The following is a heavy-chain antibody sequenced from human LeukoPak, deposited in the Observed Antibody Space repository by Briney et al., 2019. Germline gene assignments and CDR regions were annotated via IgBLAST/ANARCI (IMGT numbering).Heavy chain of an antibody. V-gene: IGHV1-2*02. CDR1: GYTFTGYY. Sequence: ASVKVSCKASGYTFTGYYMHWVRQAPGQGLEWMGWINPNSGGTNYAQKFQGRVTMTRDTSISTAYMELSRLRSDDTAVYYCASRGSSWYPVGASDIWGQGTMVTVSS. CDR3: ASRGSSWYPVGASDI. D-gene: IGHD6-13*01. J-gene: IGHJ3*02. CDR2: INPNSGGT.